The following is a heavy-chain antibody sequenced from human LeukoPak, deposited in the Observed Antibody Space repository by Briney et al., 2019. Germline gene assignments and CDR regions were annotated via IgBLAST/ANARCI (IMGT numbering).Heavy chain of an antibody. CDR2: ISFDGTYK. CDR3: AELGITMIGGV. Sequence: GGSLRLSCAASGFTFSSYSMNWVRQAPGKGLEWVAAISFDGTYKYYADSVKGRFTISRDNSKNTLYLQMNSLRAEDTAVYYCAELGITMIGGVWGKGTTVTISS. V-gene: IGHV3-30*18. J-gene: IGHJ6*04. CDR1: GFTFSSYS. D-gene: IGHD3-10*02.